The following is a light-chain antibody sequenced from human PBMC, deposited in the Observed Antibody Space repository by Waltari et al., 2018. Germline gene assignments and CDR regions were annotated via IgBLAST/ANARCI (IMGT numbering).Light chain of an antibody. CDR2: EVN. J-gene: IGLJ6*01. V-gene: IGLV2-23*02. CDR1: SNDVGSYDL. Sequence: QSALTQPASVSGSPEESITVTCTVTSNDVGSYDLVTWYPQYPGKVPKLIIYEVNKRPSGGSHPFSGSKSGNTASLTISGLQAENVAKYYSYSSAHGNRKLFGSGTKVTVL. CDR3: YSSAHGNRKL.